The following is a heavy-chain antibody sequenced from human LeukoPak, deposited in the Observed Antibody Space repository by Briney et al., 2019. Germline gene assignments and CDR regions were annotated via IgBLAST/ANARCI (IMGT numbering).Heavy chain of an antibody. D-gene: IGHD1-26*01. J-gene: IGHJ3*02. Sequence: ASVKVSCKASGYTFTGYYMHWVRQAPGQGLEWMGIINPSGGSTSYAQKFQGRVTITADKSTSTAYMELSSLRSEDTAVYYCASFGSYHDAFDIWGQGTMVTVSS. CDR3: ASFGSYHDAFDI. CDR1: GYTFTGYY. CDR2: INPSGGST. V-gene: IGHV1-46*01.